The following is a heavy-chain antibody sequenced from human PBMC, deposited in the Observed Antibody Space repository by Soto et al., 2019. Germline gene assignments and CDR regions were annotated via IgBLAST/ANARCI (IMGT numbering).Heavy chain of an antibody. V-gene: IGHV3-74*01. CDR1: GFTFSSNW. Sequence: EVQLVESGGGLTQPGGSLRLSCAASGFTFSSNWLHWVRQPPGKGLEWVSRINTDGTGTSYADSVQGRFTISRDNAKNMLYLQVNSLRAEDTAIYYGTRDRPGPQHYFDYWGQGNMVTVSS. CDR2: INTDGTGT. CDR3: TRDRPGPQHYFDY. J-gene: IGHJ4*02. D-gene: IGHD6-6*01.